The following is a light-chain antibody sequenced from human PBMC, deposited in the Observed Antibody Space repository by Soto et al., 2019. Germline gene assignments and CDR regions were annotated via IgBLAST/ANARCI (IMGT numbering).Light chain of an antibody. CDR2: DNN. CDR3: GTWDRRLNIYV. CDR1: SSNIGNNF. Sequence: QSVLTQPHSVSAAPGQKVTLSCSGSSSNIGNNFVSWYQKLPGTVPKVLIYDNNKRPSGIPDRFSASKSGTSATLDITGLQTGHEPPYFCGTWDRRLNIYVFGIGTKVTVL. J-gene: IGLJ1*01. V-gene: IGLV1-51*01.